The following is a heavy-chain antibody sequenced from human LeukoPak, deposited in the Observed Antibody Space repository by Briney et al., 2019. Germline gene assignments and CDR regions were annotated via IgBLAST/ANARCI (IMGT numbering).Heavy chain of an antibody. CDR3: ASRAWFGELYIDY. CDR2: ISGSGSST. CDR1: GFAFSTYA. V-gene: IGHV3-23*01. J-gene: IGHJ4*02. D-gene: IGHD3-10*01. Sequence: PGGSLRLSCAASGFAFSTYALSWVRQAPGKGLEWVSTISGSGSSTYYADSVKGRFTISRDNSKNTLYLQMNSLRAEDTAVYYCASRAWFGELYIDYWGQGTLVTVSS.